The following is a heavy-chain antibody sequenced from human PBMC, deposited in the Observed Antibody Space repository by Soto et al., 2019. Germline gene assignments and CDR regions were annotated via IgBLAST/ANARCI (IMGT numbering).Heavy chain of an antibody. D-gene: IGHD1-26*01. V-gene: IGHV3-23*01. J-gene: IGHJ5*02. CDR2: IGGRDTNT. CDR3: AKGSGSPHWFDP. Sequence: EEQLLESGGGLVQPGGSLRLSCAASGFTFSDYAMSWVRQAPGKGLEWVSVIGGRDTNTYYADSVKGLLTISRDNSKNTLYLQMNSLRAEDTAVYYCAKGSGSPHWFDPWGQGTLVTVSS. CDR1: GFTFSDYA.